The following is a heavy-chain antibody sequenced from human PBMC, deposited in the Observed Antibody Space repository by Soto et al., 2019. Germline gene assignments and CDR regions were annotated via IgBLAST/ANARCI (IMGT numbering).Heavy chain of an antibody. Sequence: LEWMGIINPSGGSTSYAQKFQGRVTMTRDTSTSTVYMELSSLRSEDTAVYYCASLCGLGEGEERDPLESWGQ. D-gene: IGHD1-1*01. V-gene: IGHV1-46*01. J-gene: IGHJ3*01. CDR2: INPSGGST. CDR3: ASLCGLGEGEERDPLES.